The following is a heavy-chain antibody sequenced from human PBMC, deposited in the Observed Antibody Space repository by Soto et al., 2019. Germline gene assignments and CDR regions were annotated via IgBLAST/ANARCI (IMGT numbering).Heavy chain of an antibody. V-gene: IGHV3-23*01. Sequence: PGGSLRLSCAASGFTFSSYAMSWFRQAPGKGLEWVSAISGSGGSTYYADSVKGRFTISRDNSKNTLYLQMNSLRAEDTAVYYCAKGVLTGYYNAWFDPWGQGTLVTVSS. CDR1: GFTFSSYA. CDR2: ISGSGGST. CDR3: AKGVLTGYYNAWFDP. D-gene: IGHD3-9*01. J-gene: IGHJ5*02.